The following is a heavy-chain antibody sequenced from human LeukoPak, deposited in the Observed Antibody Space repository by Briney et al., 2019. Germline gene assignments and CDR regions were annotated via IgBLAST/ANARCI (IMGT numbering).Heavy chain of an antibody. CDR1: GFTFSSYA. V-gene: IGHV3-30*04. Sequence: PGRSLRLSCAASGFTFSSYAMHWVRQAPGKGLEWVAGISYYGSNKYYADSVKGRFTISRDNPKNTVYLQMSSLRPEDTAVYYFARDGYSSGWYYPPAYWGQGTLVTVSS. J-gene: IGHJ4*02. D-gene: IGHD6-19*01. CDR3: ARDGYSSGWYYPPAY. CDR2: ISYYGSNK.